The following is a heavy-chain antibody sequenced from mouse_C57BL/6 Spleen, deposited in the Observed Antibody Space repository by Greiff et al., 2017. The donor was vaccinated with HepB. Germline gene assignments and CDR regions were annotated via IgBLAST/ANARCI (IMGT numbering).Heavy chain of an antibody. J-gene: IGHJ1*03. CDR2: ISDGGSYT. Sequence: EVQRVESGGGLVKPGGSLKLSCAASGFTFSSYAMSWVRQTPEKRLEWVATISDGGSYTYYPDNVKGRFTISRDNAKNNLYLQMSHLKSEDTAMYYCAREDYYGSRHWYFDVWGTGTTVTVSS. CDR3: AREDYYGSRHWYFDV. V-gene: IGHV5-4*01. D-gene: IGHD1-1*01. CDR1: GFTFSSYA.